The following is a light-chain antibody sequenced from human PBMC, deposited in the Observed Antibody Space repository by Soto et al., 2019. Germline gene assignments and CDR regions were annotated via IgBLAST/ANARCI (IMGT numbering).Light chain of an antibody. V-gene: IGKV3-11*01. CDR3: QQRSNWPLT. CDR1: QNVSSY. Sequence: EIVLTQSPATLSLSPGERATLSCRASQNVSSYLAWYQQKLGQAPRLLIYDASNRATGIPARFSGSGSGTDFTLTISSLEPEDFTVYYCQQRSNWPLTFGGGTKVDIK. CDR2: DAS. J-gene: IGKJ4*01.